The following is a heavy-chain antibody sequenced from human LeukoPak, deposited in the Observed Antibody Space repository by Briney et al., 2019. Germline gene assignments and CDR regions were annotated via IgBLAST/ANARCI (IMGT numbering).Heavy chain of an antibody. CDR1: GGSISSYY. CDR2: IYTSGST. CDR3: ARARSIAARPGYFDY. V-gene: IGHV4-4*07. Sequence: PSETLSLTCTVSGGSISSYYWSWIRQPAGKGLEWIGRIYTSGSTNYNPSLKSRVTMPVDTSKNQFSLKLSSVTAADTAVYYCARARSIAARPGYFDYWGQGTLVTVSS. D-gene: IGHD6-6*01. J-gene: IGHJ4*02.